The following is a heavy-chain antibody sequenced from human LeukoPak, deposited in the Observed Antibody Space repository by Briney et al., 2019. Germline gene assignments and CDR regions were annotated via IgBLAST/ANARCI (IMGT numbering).Heavy chain of an antibody. J-gene: IGHJ4*02. D-gene: IGHD3-3*01. CDR3: AGGGMEWLSLYYFDY. V-gene: IGHV4-4*08. Sequence: SETLSLTCTVSGVSISSYYWSWIRQPPGKGLEWIGYIYTSGSTNYNPSLKSRVTISVDTSKNQFSLKLSSVTAADTAVYYCAGGGMEWLSLYYFDYWGQGTLVTVSS. CDR2: IYTSGST. CDR1: GVSISSYY.